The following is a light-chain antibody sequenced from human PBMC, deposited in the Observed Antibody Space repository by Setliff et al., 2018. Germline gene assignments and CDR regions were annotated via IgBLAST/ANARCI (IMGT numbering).Light chain of an antibody. CDR1: SSDVGSYDL. J-gene: IGLJ1*01. V-gene: IGLV2-14*03. CDR2: GVS. CDR3: NAYASDTTEV. Sequence: QSALTQPASVSGSPGQSITITCSGTSSDVGSYDLVSWYQQHPGKAPKLIIYGVSDRPSGVSSRFSGSKAGNTAYLTISGLQTEDEAEYYCNAYASDTTEVFGSGTKVPVL.